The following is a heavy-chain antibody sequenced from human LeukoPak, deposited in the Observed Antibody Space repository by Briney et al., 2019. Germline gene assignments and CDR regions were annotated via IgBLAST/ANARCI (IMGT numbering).Heavy chain of an antibody. D-gene: IGHD6-13*01. CDR3: ARSIPYGTTWYGRSDY. CDR2: IKPDGTTK. Sequence: GGSLRLSCAASGFPFSSHSMTWVRQAPGKGLEWVANIKPDGTTKFYVDSVKGRFTISRDNALNSLYLQMNSLRAEDTAIYYCARSIPYGTTWYGRSDYWGQGTLVTVSS. J-gene: IGHJ4*02. V-gene: IGHV3-7*03. CDR1: GFPFSSHS.